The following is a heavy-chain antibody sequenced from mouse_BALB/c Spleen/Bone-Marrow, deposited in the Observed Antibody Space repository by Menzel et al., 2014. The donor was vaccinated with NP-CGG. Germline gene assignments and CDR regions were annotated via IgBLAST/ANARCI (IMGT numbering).Heavy chain of an antibody. Sequence: QVQLQQSGAELGMPGASVKMSCKASGYTFTDNWIYWVKQRPGQGLEWIGAIDTSDSYTNYNQKFMGKASLTVDASSSTAYVQVGSLTSDDSAVYYCARGGHDFSLDYWGQGTSVTVSS. D-gene: IGHD2-4*01. J-gene: IGHJ4*01. CDR1: GYTFTDNW. CDR3: ARGGHDFSLDY. V-gene: IGHV1-69*01. CDR2: IDTSDSYT.